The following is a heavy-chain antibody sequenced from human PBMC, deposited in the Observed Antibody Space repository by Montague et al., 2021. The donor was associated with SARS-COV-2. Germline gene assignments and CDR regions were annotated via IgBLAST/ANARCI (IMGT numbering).Heavy chain of an antibody. CDR2: ISQSGNT. J-gene: IGHJ6*03. Sequence: SETLSLTCAVSGGSFSRYYWSWIRQPPGKGLEWIGEISQSGNTKYNPSLQSRVSISLDTSRNQFSLKVSSVTAADTAIYYCARLGDGIVPSPILGLGPYYSFYYRDVWSKGATVTVSS. D-gene: IGHD2-2*02. CDR3: ARLGDGIVPSPILGLGPYYSFYYRDV. V-gene: IGHV4-34*01. CDR1: GGSFSRYY.